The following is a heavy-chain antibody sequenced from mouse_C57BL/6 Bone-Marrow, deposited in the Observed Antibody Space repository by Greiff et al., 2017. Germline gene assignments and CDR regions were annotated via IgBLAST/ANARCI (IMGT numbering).Heavy chain of an antibody. CDR2: IYPGDGDT. CDR1: GYAFSSYW. V-gene: IGHV1-80*01. Sequence: QVQLQQSGAELVKPGASVKISCKASGYAFSSYWMNWVTQRPGRGLEWSVQIYPGDGDTNYNGQFKGKATLTADKSSSTAYMQLSSLTSEDSAVYFCAREEGFADWGQGTLVTVSA. CDR3: AREEGFAD. J-gene: IGHJ3*01.